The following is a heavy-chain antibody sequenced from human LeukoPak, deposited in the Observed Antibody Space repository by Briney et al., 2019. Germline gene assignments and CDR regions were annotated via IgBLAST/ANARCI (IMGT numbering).Heavy chain of an antibody. CDR2: IAADGAS. D-gene: IGHD3-10*01. J-gene: IGHJ4*02. Sequence: GGSLRLSCAASDSSFRNHDMSWVRQTSETGLEWVSSIAADGASWYADSVRGRFTIPRDKSQNILYLQMNSLRADDTAIYYCAKGPNFGSWRAVDYWGQGSLVTVSS. V-gene: IGHV3-23*01. CDR3: AKGPNFGSWRAVDY. CDR1: DSSFRNHD.